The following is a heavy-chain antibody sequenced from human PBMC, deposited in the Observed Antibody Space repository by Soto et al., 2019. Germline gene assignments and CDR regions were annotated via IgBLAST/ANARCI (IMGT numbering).Heavy chain of an antibody. Sequence: GASVKVSCKASGYTFTSYGISWVRQAPGQGLEWMGWISAYNGNTNYAQKLQGRVTMTTDTSTSTAYMELRSLRSDDTAVYYCARDIVVVVAATPELVRYDYWGQGTLVTVSS. CDR2: ISAYNGNT. J-gene: IGHJ4*02. CDR3: ARDIVVVVAATPELVRYDY. D-gene: IGHD2-15*01. V-gene: IGHV1-18*01. CDR1: GYTFTSYG.